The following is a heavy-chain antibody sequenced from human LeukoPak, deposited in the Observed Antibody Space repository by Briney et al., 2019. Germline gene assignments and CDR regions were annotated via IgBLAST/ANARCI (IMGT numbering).Heavy chain of an antibody. Sequence: PGRSLRLSCAASGFSFTSYWMHWVRQAPGKGLVWVSRIKSDGRSTGYADSVKGRFTISRDNAKNTLFLQMNRLRAEDTAVYYCARDFYYGSGSLDYWGQGTLVTVSS. CDR2: IKSDGRST. CDR3: ARDFYYGSGSLDY. D-gene: IGHD3-10*01. CDR1: GFSFTSYW. V-gene: IGHV3-74*01. J-gene: IGHJ4*02.